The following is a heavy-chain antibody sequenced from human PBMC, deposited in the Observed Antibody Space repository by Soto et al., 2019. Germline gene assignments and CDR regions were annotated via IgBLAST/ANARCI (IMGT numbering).Heavy chain of an antibody. CDR1: GGSISSGGYY. D-gene: IGHD3-10*01. CDR2: IYYSGST. V-gene: IGHV4-31*03. Sequence: QVQLQESGPGLVKPSQTLSLTCTVSGGSISSGGYYWSWIRQHPGKGLEWIGYIYYSGSTYYNPSLKRRVTISVDTSKNQFSLKLSSVTAADTAVYYCARDRESSIRGSDYYYYYMDVWGKGTTVTVSS. CDR3: ARDRESSIRGSDYYYYYMDV. J-gene: IGHJ6*03.